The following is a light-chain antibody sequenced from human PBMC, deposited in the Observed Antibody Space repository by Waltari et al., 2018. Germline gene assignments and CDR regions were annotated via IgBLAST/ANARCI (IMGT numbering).Light chain of an antibody. Sequence: IQLTQSPSSLSASVGDRVTITCRAGQSIRSFLNWYHQKPGKAPNLLIYAASSVQSGVPSRFSGSGSATNFSLTISSLQPEDFGTYYCQQSSTTRWTFGQGTKVEIK. J-gene: IGKJ1*01. CDR2: AAS. V-gene: IGKV1-39*01. CDR1: QSIRSF. CDR3: QQSSTTRWT.